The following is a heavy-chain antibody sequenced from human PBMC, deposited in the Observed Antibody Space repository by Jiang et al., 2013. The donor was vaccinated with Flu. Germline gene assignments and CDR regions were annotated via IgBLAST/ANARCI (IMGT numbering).Heavy chain of an antibody. V-gene: IGHV1-18*01. CDR3: ARSLKYCSGGSCYSPLFDY. CDR1: GYTFTSYG. D-gene: IGHD2-15*01. CDR2: ISAYNGNT. Sequence: SGAEVKKPGASVKVSCKASGYTFTSYGISWVRQAPGQGLEWMGWISAYNGNTNYAQKLQGRVTMTTDTSTSTAYMELRSLRSDDTAVYYCARSLKYCSGGSCYSPLFDYWGQGTLVTVSS. J-gene: IGHJ4*02.